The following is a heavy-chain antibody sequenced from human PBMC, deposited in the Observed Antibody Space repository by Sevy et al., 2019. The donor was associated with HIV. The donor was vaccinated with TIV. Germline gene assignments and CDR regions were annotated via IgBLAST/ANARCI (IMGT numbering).Heavy chain of an antibody. D-gene: IGHD2-2*01. CDR2: KKVEGSEK. J-gene: IGHJ6*02. Sequence: GGSLRLSCAASGFTFSNYWMTWVRQAPGKGLEWVANKKVEGSEKYYVDSVKGGFTISRDNAKNSLYLQMNSLRAEDTAVYHCARDCSSTTCLWGLDVWGQGTTVTVSS. CDR3: ARDCSSTTCLWGLDV. CDR1: GFTFSNYW. V-gene: IGHV3-7*03.